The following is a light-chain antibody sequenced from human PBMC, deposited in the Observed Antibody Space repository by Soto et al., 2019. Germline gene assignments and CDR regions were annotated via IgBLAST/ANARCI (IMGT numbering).Light chain of an antibody. CDR1: QSISSY. CDR2: AAS. Sequence: DIQMTQSPSSLSASVGDRVTITCRASQSISSYLNWYQQKPGKAPKLLIYAASSLQSGVTSRFSGSGSGTDFTLTISSLQPEDFATYYCQQSYSTRYTVGQGTKLEIK. CDR3: QQSYSTRYT. J-gene: IGKJ2*01. V-gene: IGKV1-39*01.